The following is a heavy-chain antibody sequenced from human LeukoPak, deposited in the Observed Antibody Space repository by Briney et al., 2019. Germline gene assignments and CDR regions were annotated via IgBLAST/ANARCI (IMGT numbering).Heavy chain of an antibody. D-gene: IGHD1-14*01. V-gene: IGHV7-4-1*02. CDR1: GYTLTTYG. Sequence: ASVKVSCKASGYTLTTYGISWVRQAPGQGLEWMGWINTNTGNPTYAQGFTGRFVFSLDTSVSTAYLQISSLKAEDTAVYYCARVAGGIDYRGQGTLVTVSS. CDR3: ARVAGGIDY. CDR2: INTNTGNP. J-gene: IGHJ4*02.